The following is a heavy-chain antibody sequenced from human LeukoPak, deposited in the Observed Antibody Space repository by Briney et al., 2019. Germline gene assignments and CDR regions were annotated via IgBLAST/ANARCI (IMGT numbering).Heavy chain of an antibody. D-gene: IGHD2/OR15-2a*01. V-gene: IGHV4-59*02. CDR3: ARDLSVNAFDI. Sequence: PSETLTLTCTVSGASVRSDHWNWIRQPPGKGLEWIAYMHGSGSPNYNPSLASRLTLSVDSTENLLSLKLTSVTAADTAVYFCARDLSVNAFDIWGQGTMVTVSS. J-gene: IGHJ3*02. CDR2: MHGSGSP. CDR1: GASVRSDH.